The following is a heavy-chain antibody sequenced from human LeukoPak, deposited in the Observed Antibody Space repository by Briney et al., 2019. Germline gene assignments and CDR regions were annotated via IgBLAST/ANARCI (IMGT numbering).Heavy chain of an antibody. CDR3: ATGDRKVPFDY. V-gene: IGHV3-53*01. Sequence: PGGSLRLSCVVSGFTVSSNYMSWVRQAPGKGLEWVSVLYSGGNTYHADSVKGRFTISRDNSKNTLYLQMNSLRAEDTAVYYCATGDRKVPFDYWGQGTLVTVSS. D-gene: IGHD4-17*01. CDR2: LYSGGNT. CDR1: GFTVSSNY. J-gene: IGHJ4*02.